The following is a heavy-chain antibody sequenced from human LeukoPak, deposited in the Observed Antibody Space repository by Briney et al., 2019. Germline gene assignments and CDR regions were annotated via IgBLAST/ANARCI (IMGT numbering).Heavy chain of an antibody. CDR1: GGSISSYY. CDR3: ARANELRGYDQYYFDY. D-gene: IGHD3-16*01. Sequence: SETLSLTCTVSGGSISSYYWSWLRQPPGKGLEWIGYIYYSGSTNYNPSLKSRVTISVDTSKNQFSLKLSSVTAADTAVYYCARANELRGYDQYYFDYWGQGTLVTVSS. V-gene: IGHV4-59*01. J-gene: IGHJ4*02. CDR2: IYYSGST.